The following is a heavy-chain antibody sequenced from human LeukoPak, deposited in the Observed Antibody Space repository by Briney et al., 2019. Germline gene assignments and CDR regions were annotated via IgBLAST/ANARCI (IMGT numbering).Heavy chain of an antibody. Sequence: ASVKVSCKASGYTFTSYAMHWVRQAPGQRLEWMGWINAGNGNTKYSQKFQGRVTITADESTSTAYMELSSLRSEDTAVYYCARGHVPDAFDIWGQGTMVTVSS. J-gene: IGHJ3*02. D-gene: IGHD2-2*01. CDR1: GYTFTSYA. CDR3: ARGHVPDAFDI. V-gene: IGHV1-3*01. CDR2: INAGNGNT.